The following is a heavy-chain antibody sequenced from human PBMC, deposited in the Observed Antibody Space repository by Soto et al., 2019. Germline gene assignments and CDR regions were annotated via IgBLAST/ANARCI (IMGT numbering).Heavy chain of an antibody. J-gene: IGHJ6*02. CDR2: ISSDGGNK. Sequence: QEQLVESGGGVVQPGRSLRLSCAASGATFRSYGMYWVRQAPGKGLEWVALISSDGGNKYYADSVKGRFTIARDNSQNTVYLQIDTLRTGDTAVYYCAKAGYSNNYYYGLDVWGQGTTVTVSS. V-gene: IGHV3-30*18. CDR3: AKAGYSNNYYYGLDV. D-gene: IGHD4-4*01. CDR1: GATFRSYG.